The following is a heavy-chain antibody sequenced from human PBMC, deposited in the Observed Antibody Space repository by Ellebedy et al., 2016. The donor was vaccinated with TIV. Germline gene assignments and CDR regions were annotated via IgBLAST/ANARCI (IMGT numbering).Heavy chain of an antibody. CDR3: ARGRYGFSVFRFDY. Sequence: SQTLSLTCAISGDSVSSSGAAWNWIRQSPSRGLEWLGRAFYRSQWFYDYAVSVKSRVTITPDTSKNQFSLQLNSVTPEDSALYYCARGRYGFSVFRFDYWGQGTLVTVSS. D-gene: IGHD3-3*02. CDR1: GDSVSSSGAA. CDR2: AFYRSQWFY. J-gene: IGHJ4*02. V-gene: IGHV6-1*01.